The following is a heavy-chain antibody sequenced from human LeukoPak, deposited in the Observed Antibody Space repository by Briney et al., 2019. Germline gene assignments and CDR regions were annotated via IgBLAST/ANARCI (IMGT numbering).Heavy chain of an antibody. CDR3: AKEQRIRHCSEGVCMEGYYFDY. V-gene: IGHV3-23*01. D-gene: IGHD2-15*01. Sequence: GGSLRLSCGGTGFNFNMFAMHWVRQAPGKELEWFSGLSRSGTTTNYADSVKGRFTISRDKSKHTMFLQMNSLRPEDTAIYYCAKEQRIRHCSEGVCMEGYYFDYWGLGVLVTVSS. CDR1: GFNFNMFA. J-gene: IGHJ4*02. CDR2: LSRSGTTT.